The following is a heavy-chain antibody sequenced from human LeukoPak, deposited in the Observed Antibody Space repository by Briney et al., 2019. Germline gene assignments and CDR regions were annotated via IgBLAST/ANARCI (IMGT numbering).Heavy chain of an antibody. D-gene: IGHD4-17*01. CDR2: ITPNSGGT. V-gene: IGHV1-2*02. CDR1: GYTFTGYY. Sequence: ASVKVSCKASGYTFTGYYMQWVRHAPGQGLEWMGWITPNSGGTNYAQKFQDRVNMTRDTSISTAYMELSRLRSDDTAVYYCARRLRWQLVTDYWGQGTLVTVSS. CDR3: ARRLRWQLVTDY. J-gene: IGHJ4*02.